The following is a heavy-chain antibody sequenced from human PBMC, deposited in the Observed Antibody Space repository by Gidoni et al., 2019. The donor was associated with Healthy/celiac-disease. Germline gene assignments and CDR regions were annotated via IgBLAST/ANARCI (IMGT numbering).Heavy chain of an antibody. CDR1: GFTFSRYS. CDR2: ISSSSSYI. CDR3: AREGIFGVVIKVGYYCGMDV. Sequence: EVQLVESGGGMVTPGGSLRLSCAASGFTFSRYSINWVRQAPGKGLEWVSSISSSSSYIYYADSVKGRFTISRDNAKKSLYLKMNSLRAEDTAVYYCAREGIFGVVIKVGYYCGMDVWGQGTTVTVSS. V-gene: IGHV3-21*01. D-gene: IGHD3-3*01. J-gene: IGHJ6*02.